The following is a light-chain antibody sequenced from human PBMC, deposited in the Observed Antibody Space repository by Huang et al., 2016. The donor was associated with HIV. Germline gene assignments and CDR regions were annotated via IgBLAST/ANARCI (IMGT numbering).Light chain of an antibody. CDR3: QQYESFPWT. J-gene: IGKJ1*01. CDR2: DAS. Sequence: DIQMTQSPSILSASVGDRVTIPCRASQTISMGLAWFQQRPGKAPQLLISDASTVESGVPSRFSGSGSETEFTLTISRLQPDDFATYYCQQYESFPWTFGQGT. CDR1: QTISMG. V-gene: IGKV1-5*01.